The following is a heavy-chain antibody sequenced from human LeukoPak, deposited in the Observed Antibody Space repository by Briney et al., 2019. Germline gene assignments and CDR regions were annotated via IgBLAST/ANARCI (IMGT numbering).Heavy chain of an antibody. Sequence: SETLSLTCSVSGYSISSGFYWDWIRQPPGKGLEWIGSFHHSGSTPYNPSLNSRVSISVDTSKNQLSLKLSSVTAADTAVYYCARHAARGTTVTTVFDYWGQGTLVTVSS. CDR1: GYSISSGFY. J-gene: IGHJ4*02. CDR2: FHHSGST. D-gene: IGHD4-17*01. V-gene: IGHV4-38-2*02. CDR3: ARHAARGTTVTTVFDY.